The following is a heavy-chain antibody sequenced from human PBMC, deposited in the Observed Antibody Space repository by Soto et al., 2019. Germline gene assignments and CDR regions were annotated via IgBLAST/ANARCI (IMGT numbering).Heavy chain of an antibody. CDR3: ARDQNPDYLWGSSAFDL. J-gene: IGHJ3*01. CDR2: ITAYNGNT. Sequence: QVNLVQSGAEVKKPGASVQVSCKASGFTFTNYALSWVRQAPGQGLEWMGWITAYNGNTNYAQNLQGRVTMTADTTTSTAYMELRSLRSDDTAVYYCARDQNPDYLWGSSAFDLWGQGTMVTVSS. V-gene: IGHV1-18*01. CDR1: GFTFTNYA. D-gene: IGHD3-16*01.